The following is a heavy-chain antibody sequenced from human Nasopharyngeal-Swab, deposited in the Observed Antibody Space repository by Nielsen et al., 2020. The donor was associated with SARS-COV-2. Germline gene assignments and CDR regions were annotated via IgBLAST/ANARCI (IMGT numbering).Heavy chain of an antibody. CDR3: ARAGEGVVVPAAIMGGTYYYYYYMDV. CDR2: MNHNSGNT. Sequence: ASVKVSCKASGYTFTSYDINWVRQATGQGLEWMGWMNHNSGNTGYAQKFQGRVTMTRNTSISTADMELSSLRSEDTAVYYCARAGEGVVVPAAIMGGTYYYYYYMDVWGKGTTVTVSS. D-gene: IGHD2-2*02. CDR1: GYTFTSYD. V-gene: IGHV1-8*01. J-gene: IGHJ6*03.